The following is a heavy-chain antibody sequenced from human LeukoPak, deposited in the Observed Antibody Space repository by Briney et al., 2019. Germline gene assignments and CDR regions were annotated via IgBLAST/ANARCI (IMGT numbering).Heavy chain of an antibody. V-gene: IGHV4-38-2*01. D-gene: IGHD3-3*01. CDR1: GYSISSGYY. J-gene: IGHJ1*01. CDR3: AGTYYDFWSGYSEYFQH. Sequence: SETLSLTCAVSGYSISSGYYWGWIRQPPGKGLEWIGSIYHSGSTYYNPSLKRRVTISVDTSKNQFSLKLSSVTAADTAVYYCAGTYYDFWSGYSEYFQHWGQGTLVTVSS. CDR2: IYHSGST.